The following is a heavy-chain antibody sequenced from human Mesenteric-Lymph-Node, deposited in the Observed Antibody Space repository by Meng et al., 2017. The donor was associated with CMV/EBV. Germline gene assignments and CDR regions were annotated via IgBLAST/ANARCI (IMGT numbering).Heavy chain of an antibody. D-gene: IGHD3-22*01. V-gene: IGHV3-21*01. CDR1: GFSFGYYS. Sequence: GESLKISCAASGFSFGYYSMNWVRQAPGKGLEWVSSISGSTNYIYYADSVKGRFTISRENAKNSLYLQMNSLRAEDTAVYYCTSYFDSSGHSYAFDIWGQGTMVTVSS. CDR2: ISGSTNYI. J-gene: IGHJ3*02. CDR3: TSYFDSSGHSYAFDI.